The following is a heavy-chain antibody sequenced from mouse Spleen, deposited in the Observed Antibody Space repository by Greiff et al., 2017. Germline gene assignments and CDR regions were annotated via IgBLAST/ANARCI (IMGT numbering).Heavy chain of an antibody. V-gene: IGHV5-17*01. D-gene: IGHD4-1*02. CDR2: ISSGSSTI. CDR1: GFTFSDYG. Sequence: EVQGVESGGGLVKPGGSLKLSRAASGFTFSDYGMHWVRQAPEKGLEWVAYISSGSSTIYYADTVKGRFTISRDNAKNTLFLQMTSLRSEDTAMYYCARVSNWDPYYYAMDYWGQGTSVTVSS. CDR3: ARVSNWDPYYYAMDY. J-gene: IGHJ4*01.